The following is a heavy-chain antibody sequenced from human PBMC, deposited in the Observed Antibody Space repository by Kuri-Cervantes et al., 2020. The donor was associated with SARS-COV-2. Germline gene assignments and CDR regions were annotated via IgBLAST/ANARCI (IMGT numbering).Heavy chain of an antibody. J-gene: IGHJ6*03. CDR1: GGSFSGYY. Sequence: SETLSFTCAVYGGSFSGYYWSWIRQPPGKGLEWIGSIYHSGSTYYNPSLKSRVTISVDTSKNQFSLKLSSVTAADTAVYYCARQLRLYSMDVWGKGTTVTVSS. V-gene: IGHV4-34*01. CDR3: ARQLRLYSMDV. CDR2: IYHSGST. D-gene: IGHD5-12*01.